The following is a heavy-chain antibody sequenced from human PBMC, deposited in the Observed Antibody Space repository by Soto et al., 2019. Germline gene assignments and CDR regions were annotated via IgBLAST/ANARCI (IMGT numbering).Heavy chain of an antibody. CDR3: ARLLSNSGGNLDL. D-gene: IGHD7-27*01. J-gene: IGHJ4*02. CDR1: GYTFTRNY. CDR2: INPSGGYT. V-gene: IGHV1-46*01. Sequence: ASVKVSCKASGYTFTRNYIHWVRQAPGQGLEWMGIINPSGGYTGYAQRFQGRIALTRDMSTSTVYMELSSLTTEDTALYYCARLLSNSGGNLDLWGQGTLVTVSS.